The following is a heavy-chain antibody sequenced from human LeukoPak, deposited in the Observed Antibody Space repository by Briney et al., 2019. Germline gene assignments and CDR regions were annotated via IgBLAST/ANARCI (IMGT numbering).Heavy chain of an antibody. V-gene: IGHV4-34*01. D-gene: IGHD3-16*02. Sequence: SETLSLSCAVYGGSFSGYYWSWIRQPAGKGLEWIGEINHSGSTNYNPSLKSRVTISVDTSKNQFSLKLSSVTAADTAVYYCAREVITSYYDYVWGSYRGQAFDIWGQGTMVTVSS. CDR1: GGSFSGYY. CDR2: INHSGST. CDR3: AREVITSYYDYVWGSYRGQAFDI. J-gene: IGHJ3*02.